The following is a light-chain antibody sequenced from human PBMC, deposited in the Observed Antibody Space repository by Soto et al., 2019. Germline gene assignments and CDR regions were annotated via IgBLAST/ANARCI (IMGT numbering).Light chain of an antibody. CDR3: QVWDSSTHVV. J-gene: IGLJ2*01. Sequence: SYELTQPLSVSVALGQTARITCGGNNIGSKNVHWYQQKPGQAPVLVIYRDYNRPSGIPERFSGSNSVNTVTLSISRAQAGDEADYYCQVWDSSTHVVFGGGTKVTVL. V-gene: IGLV3-9*01. CDR2: RDY. CDR1: NIGSKN.